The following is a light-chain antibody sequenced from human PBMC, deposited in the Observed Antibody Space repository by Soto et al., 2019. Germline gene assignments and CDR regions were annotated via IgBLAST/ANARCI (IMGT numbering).Light chain of an antibody. CDR2: AVN. J-gene: IGLJ1*01. CDR1: SEDIGAYDY. V-gene: IGLV2-14*01. CDR3: SSYRSSDTLEV. Sequence: QSVLAQPASVSASPGQSIFISCTGTSEDIGAYDYVSWYQQHPGKAPKLILYAVNDRPSGVSSRFSGSKSGNTASLTISGVQPDDEADYYCSSYRSSDTLEVFGTVTKVTFL.